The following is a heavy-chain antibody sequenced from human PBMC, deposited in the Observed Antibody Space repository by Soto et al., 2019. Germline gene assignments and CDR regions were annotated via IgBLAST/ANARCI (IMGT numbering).Heavy chain of an antibody. CDR1: GGSISSYY. CDR2: IYYSGST. V-gene: IGHV4-59*01. Sequence: LSLTCTVSGGSISSYYGSWIRQPPGKGLEWIGYIYYSGSTNYNPSLKSRVTISVGTSKNQFSLKLSSVTAAATAVYYCARARGSYYSYYYYGMDVWGQGTTVNVSS. J-gene: IGHJ6*02. D-gene: IGHD1-26*01. CDR3: ARARGSYYSYYYYGMDV.